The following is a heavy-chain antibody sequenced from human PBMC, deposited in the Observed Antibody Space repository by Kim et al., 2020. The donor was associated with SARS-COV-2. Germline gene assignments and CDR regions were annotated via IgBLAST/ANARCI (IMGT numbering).Heavy chain of an antibody. J-gene: IGHJ4*02. CDR2: ISYDGSNK. Sequence: GGSLRLSCAASGFTFSSYGMHWVRQAPGKGLEWVAVISYDGSNKYYADSVKGRFTISRDNSKNTLYLQMNSLRAEDTGVYYCAIGMADEAVDYWGQGTLVTVSS. V-gene: IGHV3-30*03. CDR1: GFTFSSYG. D-gene: IGHD6-19*01. CDR3: AIGMADEAVDY.